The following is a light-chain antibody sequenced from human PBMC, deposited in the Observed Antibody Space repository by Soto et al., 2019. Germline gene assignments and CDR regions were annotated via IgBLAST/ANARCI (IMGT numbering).Light chain of an antibody. CDR2: AAS. J-gene: IGKJ1*01. V-gene: IGKV1-27*01. CDR3: QKYNSAPRT. CDR1: QGISNF. Sequence: DIQMTQSPSSLSASVGDRVTITCRASQGISNFLAWYQQKPGKVPKLLMYAASTLQSGVPSRFSGSGSGTDFTLTISSLQPEDVATYYCQKYNSAPRTFGQGTNVEIK.